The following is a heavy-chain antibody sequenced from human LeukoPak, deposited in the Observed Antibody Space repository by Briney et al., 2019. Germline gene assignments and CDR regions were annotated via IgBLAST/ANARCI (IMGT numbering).Heavy chain of an antibody. Sequence: GGSLRLSCAASGFTVSSNYMSWVRQAPGKGLEWVSVIYSGGSTYYAHSVKGRFTISRDNSKNTLYLQMNSLRAEDTAVYYCARGWSRYYFDYWGQGTLVTVSS. J-gene: IGHJ4*02. CDR3: ARGWSRYYFDY. CDR2: IYSGGST. CDR1: GFTVSSNY. V-gene: IGHV3-53*01. D-gene: IGHD1-26*01.